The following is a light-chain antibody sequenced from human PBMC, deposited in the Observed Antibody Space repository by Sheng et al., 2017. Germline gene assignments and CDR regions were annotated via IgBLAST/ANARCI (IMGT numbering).Light chain of an antibody. J-gene: IGKJ1*01. V-gene: IGKV3-15*01. CDR3: QQYNNWPGT. CDR2: GAS. CDR1: QSISSN. Sequence: EIVMTQSPATLSVSPGERATLSCRASQSISSNLAWYQQKPGQAPRLLMYGASTRATGVPARFSGSGSWTEFTLTISSLQSEDFAVYYCQQYNNWPGTFGQGTKVEIK.